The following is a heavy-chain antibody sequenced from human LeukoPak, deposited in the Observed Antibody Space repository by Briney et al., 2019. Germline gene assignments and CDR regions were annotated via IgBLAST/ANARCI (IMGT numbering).Heavy chain of an antibody. CDR1: GFTFSSYG. J-gene: IGHJ4*02. CDR3: AKDLMGIDPKSY. V-gene: IGHV3-30*18. Sequence: GGSLRLSCAVSGFTFSSYGMHWVRQAPGKGLEWVAVISYDGSNKYYADSVKGRFTISRDNSKNTLYLQMNSLRAEDTAVYYCAKDLMGIDPKSYWGQGTLVTVSS. D-gene: IGHD2-8*01. CDR2: ISYDGSNK.